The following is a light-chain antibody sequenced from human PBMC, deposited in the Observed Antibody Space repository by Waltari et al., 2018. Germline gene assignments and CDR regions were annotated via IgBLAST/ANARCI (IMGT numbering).Light chain of an antibody. V-gene: IGLV1-40*01. J-gene: IGLJ1*01. Sequence: QPVLTQPPSVSGAPGQRVPISCTGSNSNIGADYDVPLYQQLPGTAPKLLLTGASHRPSGVPDRFSGSKSGTSASLAITGLQAEDEGDFYCQSYDGSLSGWVFGTGTTVTVL. CDR1: NSNIGADYD. CDR2: GAS. CDR3: QSYDGSLSGWV.